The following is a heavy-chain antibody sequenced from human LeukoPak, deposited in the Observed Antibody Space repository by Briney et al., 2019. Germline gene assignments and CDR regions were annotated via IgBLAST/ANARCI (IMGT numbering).Heavy chain of an antibody. CDR3: ARENKYYYDSSGPLDI. D-gene: IGHD3-22*01. V-gene: IGHV4-31*03. CDR2: IYYSGST. Sequence: SQTLSLTCTVSGGSISSGGYYWSWIRQHPGKGLEWIGYIYYSGSTYYNPSLKSRVTISVDTSKNQFSLKLSSVTAADTAVYYCARENKYYYDSSGPLDIWGQGTMVTVSS. CDR1: GGSISSGGYY. J-gene: IGHJ3*02.